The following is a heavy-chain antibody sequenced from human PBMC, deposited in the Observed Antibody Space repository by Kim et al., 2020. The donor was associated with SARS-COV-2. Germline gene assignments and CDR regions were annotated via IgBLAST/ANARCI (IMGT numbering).Heavy chain of an antibody. CDR3: ARVSYDSRGTTNAFDI. V-gene: IGHV3-33*08. Sequence: GGSLRLSCAASGFTFSRYGMHWVRQAPGKGLEWVAVIWHDGSNKYHADSVKGRFTISRDNSKNTLYMEMDSLRAEDTAVYYCARVSYDSRGTTNAFDIWGQGTMVTVSS. CDR2: IWHDGSNK. CDR1: GFTFSRYG. D-gene: IGHD3-22*01. J-gene: IGHJ3*02.